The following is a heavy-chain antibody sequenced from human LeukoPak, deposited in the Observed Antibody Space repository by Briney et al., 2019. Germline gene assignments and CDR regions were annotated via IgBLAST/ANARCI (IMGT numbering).Heavy chain of an antibody. Sequence: PGGSLRLSCAASGFTFSSYWMSWVRQAPGKGLEWVANIKQDGSEKYYVDSVKGRFTITRDNSKNTLYLQMNSLRAEDTAVYYCARGGGYSYGYIDYWGQGTLVTVSS. CDR1: GFTFSSYW. D-gene: IGHD5-18*01. J-gene: IGHJ4*02. CDR3: ARGGGYSYGYIDY. V-gene: IGHV3-7*03. CDR2: IKQDGSEK.